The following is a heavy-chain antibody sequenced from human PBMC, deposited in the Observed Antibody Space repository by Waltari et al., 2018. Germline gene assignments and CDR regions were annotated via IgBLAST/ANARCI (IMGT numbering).Heavy chain of an antibody. CDR2: IQQNGSEK. J-gene: IGHJ5*02. Sequence: GDLVQPGGSLRLSCAASGFTFSRSWMTWVRQAPGKGLEWVGNIQQNGSEKWYADSVRGRFTISRDNAMNSLYLQMNSLRVEDTAVYYCARDLVATPPWGQGTLVTVSS. D-gene: IGHD2-21*02. CDR3: ARDLVATPP. V-gene: IGHV3-7*01. CDR1: GFTFSRSW.